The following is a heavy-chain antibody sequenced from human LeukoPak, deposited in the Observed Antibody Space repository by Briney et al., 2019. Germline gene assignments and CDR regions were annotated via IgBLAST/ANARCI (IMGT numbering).Heavy chain of an antibody. Sequence: QPGGSLRLSCAASGFTFSSYEMNWVRQAPGKGLEWVSYISSSGSTIYYADSVKGRFTISRDNAKNSLYLQMNSLRVEDTALYFCARDATTATGTVYMDVWGKGTTVTISS. CDR1: GFTFSSYE. J-gene: IGHJ6*03. CDR3: ARDATTATGTVYMDV. V-gene: IGHV3-48*03. CDR2: ISSSGSTI. D-gene: IGHD6-13*01.